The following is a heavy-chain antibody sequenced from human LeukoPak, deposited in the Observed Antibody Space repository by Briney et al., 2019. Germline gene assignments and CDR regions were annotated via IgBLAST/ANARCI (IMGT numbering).Heavy chain of an antibody. J-gene: IGHJ4*02. CDR2: ISSSSSYI. D-gene: IGHD3-10*01. Sequence: GGSLRLSCAASGFTFSSYSMNWVRQAPGKGLEWVSSISSSSSYIYYADSVKGRFTISRANAKNSLYLQMTSLRAEDTAVDYCARVRGDYYFDYWGPGTLVTVSS. V-gene: IGHV3-21*01. CDR1: GFTFSSYS. CDR3: ARVRGDYYFDY.